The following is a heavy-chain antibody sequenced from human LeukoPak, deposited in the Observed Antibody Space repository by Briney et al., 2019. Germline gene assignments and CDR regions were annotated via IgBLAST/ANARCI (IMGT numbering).Heavy chain of an antibody. CDR1: GFTFSSYS. CDR3: AREGTLTGTNTNDY. V-gene: IGHV3-48*01. J-gene: IGHJ4*02. CDR2: ISSSSSTI. Sequence: GGSLRLSCAASGFTFSSYSMNWVRQAPGKGLEWVSYISSSSSTIYYADSVKGRFTISRDNAKNSLYLQMNSLRAEDTAVYYCAREGTLTGTNTNDYWGQGTLVTVSS. D-gene: IGHD1-7*01.